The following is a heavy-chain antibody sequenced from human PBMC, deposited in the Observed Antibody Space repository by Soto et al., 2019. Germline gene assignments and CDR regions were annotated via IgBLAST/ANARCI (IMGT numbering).Heavy chain of an antibody. Sequence: SETLSLTSTVYGGSFSGYYWSWIRQPPGKGLEWIGEINHSGSTNYNPSLKSRVTTSVDTSKNQFSLKLSSVTAADTAVYYCARDRRSSSNYYYYGMDVWGQGTTVTVSS. J-gene: IGHJ6*02. CDR2: INHSGST. V-gene: IGHV4-34*01. CDR1: GGSFSGYY. CDR3: ARDRRSSSNYYYYGMDV. D-gene: IGHD6-6*01.